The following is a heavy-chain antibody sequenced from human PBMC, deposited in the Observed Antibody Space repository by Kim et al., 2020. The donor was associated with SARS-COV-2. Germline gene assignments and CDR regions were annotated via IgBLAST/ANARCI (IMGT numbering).Heavy chain of an antibody. CDR1: GFTFSSYA. Sequence: GGSLRLSCAASGFTFSSYAMSWVRQAPGKGLEWVSSISGSDSSTYYADSVRGRFTISRDISNNTLYLQINNLRAEDTALYYCAKDLGGIHYWGQGALVTV. V-gene: IGHV3-23*01. D-gene: IGHD3-3*02. J-gene: IGHJ4*02. CDR3: AKDLGGIHY. CDR2: ISGSDSST.